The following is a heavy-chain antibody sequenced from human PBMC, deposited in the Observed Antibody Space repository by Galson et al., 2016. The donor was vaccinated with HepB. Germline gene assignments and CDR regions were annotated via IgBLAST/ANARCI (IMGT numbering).Heavy chain of an antibody. CDR1: GFTFSDYH. CDR3: AGASCIDGACYGADAFYI. V-gene: IGHV3-11*06. D-gene: IGHD2-8*01. CDR2: ISGSSSYA. J-gene: IGHJ3*02. Sequence: SLRLSCATSGFTFSDYHMSWIRQAPGKGLEWVSHISGSSSYANYADSVKGRFTISRDNAKNSLYLQMKSLRAEDTAVYYYAGASCIDGACYGADAFYIWGQGTMVTVSS.